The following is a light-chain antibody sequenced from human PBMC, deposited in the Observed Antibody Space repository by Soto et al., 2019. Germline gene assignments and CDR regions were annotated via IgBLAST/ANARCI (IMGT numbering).Light chain of an antibody. J-gene: IGKJ4*01. CDR3: QQYGSSPLT. CDR2: GAS. Sequence: EFLLTHSPGTLSLSPREGATLSCRASQSVSSDYLARYQQKPGQAPSLLLYGASSRATGIPDRFSGSGAGTDFTLTINRLEPEDFAVYYCQQYGSSPLTFGGGTKVVIE. V-gene: IGKV3-20*01. CDR1: QSVSSDY.